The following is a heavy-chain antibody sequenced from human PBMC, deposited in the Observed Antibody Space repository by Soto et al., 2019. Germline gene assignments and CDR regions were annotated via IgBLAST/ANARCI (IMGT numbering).Heavy chain of an antibody. J-gene: IGHJ3*02. CDR1: GFTFSSYS. D-gene: IGHD5-12*01. CDR3: TKDTRDGYNSLVFDI. Sequence: PGGSLRLSCAASGFTFSSYSISWVRQAPWKGLEWVSAISGSGVSTYYADSVKGRFTISRDNSKNTLYLQMNSLRAEDTAVYYCTKDTRDGYNSLVFDIWGQGTMVTVSS. V-gene: IGHV3-23*01. CDR2: ISGSGVST.